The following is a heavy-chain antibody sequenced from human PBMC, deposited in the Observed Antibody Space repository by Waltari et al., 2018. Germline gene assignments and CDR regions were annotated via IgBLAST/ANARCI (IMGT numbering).Heavy chain of an antibody. J-gene: IGHJ5*02. Sequence: QVQLQESGPGLVKPSETLSLTCTVSGGSISSYYWSWIRQPPGKGLEWIGYIYYSGSTNYNPALKSRVTISVDTSKNQFSLKLSSVTAADTAVYYCAREAATRDGDWFDPWGQGTLVTVSS. V-gene: IGHV4-59*01. CDR3: AREAATRDGDWFDP. D-gene: IGHD2-15*01. CDR2: IYYSGST. CDR1: GGSISSYY.